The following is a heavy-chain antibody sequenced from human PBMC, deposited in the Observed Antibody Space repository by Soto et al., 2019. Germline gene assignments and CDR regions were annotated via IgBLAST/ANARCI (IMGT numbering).Heavy chain of an antibody. CDR3: AKDGSHNFDY. CDR1: GFTFSHYA. J-gene: IGHJ4*02. D-gene: IGHD1-26*01. Sequence: QVQMVESGGGVVQPGRSLRLSCAASGFTFSHYAMHWVRQAPGKGLEWVALMSYDGSNEYYADSVKGRFTISRDNSKSTLYLQMSSLRAEDTAVYYCAKDGSHNFDYWGQGTLVTVSS. V-gene: IGHV3-30*18. CDR2: MSYDGSNE.